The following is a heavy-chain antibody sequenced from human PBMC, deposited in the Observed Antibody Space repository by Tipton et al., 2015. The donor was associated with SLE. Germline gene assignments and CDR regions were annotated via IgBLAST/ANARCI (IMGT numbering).Heavy chain of an antibody. CDR2: ICSSGDR. CDR1: GGFIRFDY. D-gene: IGHD4-17*01. J-gene: IGHJ2*01. Sequence: TLSLTCTVSGGFIRFDYWCWVPQSAGRGRVWIGRICSSGDRDYNPSLRSRVTMSIDASQNRVSLRLKSVSAADTAVYYCARGSDGEYVRYFDVWGPGTLVTVSS. CDR3: ARGSDGEYVRYFDV. V-gene: IGHV4-4*07.